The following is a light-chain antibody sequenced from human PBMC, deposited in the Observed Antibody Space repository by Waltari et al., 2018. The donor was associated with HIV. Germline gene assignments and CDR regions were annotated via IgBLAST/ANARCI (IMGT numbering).Light chain of an antibody. CDR3: CSYAGSTTWL. CDR2: GDD. V-gene: IGLV2-23*01. Sequence: SALTQPASVSGSPGQAITVPCPGSSSDVGSYNLVSWYQQHPGKAPKLMIYGDDKRPSGVSNRFSGSKSGNTASLTISGLQAEDEADYYCCSYAGSTTWLFGGGTKLTVL. J-gene: IGLJ3*02. CDR1: SSDVGSYNL.